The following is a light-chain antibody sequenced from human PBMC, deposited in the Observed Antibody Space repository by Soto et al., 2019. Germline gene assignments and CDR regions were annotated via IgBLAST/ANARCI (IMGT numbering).Light chain of an antibody. CDR1: QSISNN. Sequence: EIVMTQSPATLSVSPGERATLSCRASQSISNNLAWYQQRPGQAPRLLMSGTSTRATGIAARFSGSGSGTEFALTISSLQSEDFAIYYCQQYNDWPWTFGQGTKVEI. CDR2: GTS. J-gene: IGKJ1*01. V-gene: IGKV3-15*01. CDR3: QQYNDWPWT.